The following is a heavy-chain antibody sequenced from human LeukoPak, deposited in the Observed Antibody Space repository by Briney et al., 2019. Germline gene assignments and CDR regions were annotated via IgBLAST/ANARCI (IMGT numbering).Heavy chain of an antibody. V-gene: IGHV1-2*06. D-gene: IGHD3-3*01. J-gene: IGHJ4*02. CDR1: GYAFTGYY. Sequence: ASVKVSCKASGYAFTGYYMHWVRQAPGQGLEWMGRINPNSGGTNYAQKFQGRVTMTRDTSISTAYMELSRLRSDDTAVYYCAREMGSITIFGVVIIFGYWGQGTLVTVSS. CDR2: INPNSGGT. CDR3: AREMGSITIFGVVIIFGY.